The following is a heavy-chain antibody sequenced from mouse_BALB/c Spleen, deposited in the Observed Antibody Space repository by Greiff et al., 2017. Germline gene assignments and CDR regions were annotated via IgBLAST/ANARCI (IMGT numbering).Heavy chain of an antibody. Sequence: EVQRVESGGGLVQPKGSLKLSCAASGFTFNTYAMNWVRQAPGKGLEWVARIRSKSNNYATYYADSVKDRFTISRDDSQSMLYLQMNNLKTEDTAMYYCVRERGNLYYFDYWGQGTTLTVSS. D-gene: IGHD2-1*01. J-gene: IGHJ2*01. V-gene: IGHV10-1*02. CDR3: VRERGNLYYFDY. CDR1: GFTFNTYA. CDR2: IRSKSNNYAT.